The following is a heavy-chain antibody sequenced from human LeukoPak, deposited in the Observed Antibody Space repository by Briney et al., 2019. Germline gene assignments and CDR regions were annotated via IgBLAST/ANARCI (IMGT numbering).Heavy chain of an antibody. Sequence: GGPLGLSCAASGFTFDDYGMSWVRQAPGKGLEGVSGINWNGGSTGYADSVRGRFTSSRDNAKNSLYLQMNSLRAEDTALYYCARGNGYSYGSTSDYWGLGTLVTVSS. CDR2: INWNGGST. D-gene: IGHD5-18*01. J-gene: IGHJ4*02. V-gene: IGHV3-20*04. CDR3: ARGNGYSYGSTSDY. CDR1: GFTFDDYG.